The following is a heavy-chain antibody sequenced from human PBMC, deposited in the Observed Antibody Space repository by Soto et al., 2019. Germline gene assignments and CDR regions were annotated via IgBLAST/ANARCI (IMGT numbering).Heavy chain of an antibody. CDR1: GDTITSYG. CDR3: ASHYYDSSGYYQLGAFDI. Sequence: GASVKVSCKASGDTITSYGISWVRQAPGQGLEWMGWISAYNGNTNYAQKLQGRVTMTTDTSTSTAYMELRSLRSDDTAVYYCASHYYDSSGYYQLGAFDIWGQGTMVTVSS. V-gene: IGHV1-18*01. CDR2: ISAYNGNT. J-gene: IGHJ3*02. D-gene: IGHD3-22*01.